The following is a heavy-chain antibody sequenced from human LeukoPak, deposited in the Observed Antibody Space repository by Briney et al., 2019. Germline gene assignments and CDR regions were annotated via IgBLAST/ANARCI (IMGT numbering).Heavy chain of an antibody. CDR2: FDPEDGET. J-gene: IGHJ4*02. D-gene: IGHD5-12*01. CDR3: ATSGYSGYDLKPFDY. Sequence: ASVKVSCKVSGYTLTELSMHWVRQAPGKGLEWMGGFDPEDGETIYAQKFQGRVTMTEDTSTDTAYMELSSLRSEDTAVYYCATSGYSGYDLKPFDYWGQGTLVTVSS. CDR1: GYTLTELS. V-gene: IGHV1-24*01.